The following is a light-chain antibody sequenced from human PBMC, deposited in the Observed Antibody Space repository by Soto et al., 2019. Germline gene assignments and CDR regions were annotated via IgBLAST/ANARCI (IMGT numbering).Light chain of an antibody. Sequence: QSVLTQPPSVSAAPGQKVTISCSGSSSNIGNNYVSWYQQLPGTAPKLLIYDNNKRPSGIPDQFSGSKSGTSATLGITGLQTGDEADYYCGTWDSSLSAGEVFGTGTKVTVL. CDR2: DNN. V-gene: IGLV1-51*01. CDR3: GTWDSSLSAGEV. CDR1: SSNIGNNY. J-gene: IGLJ1*01.